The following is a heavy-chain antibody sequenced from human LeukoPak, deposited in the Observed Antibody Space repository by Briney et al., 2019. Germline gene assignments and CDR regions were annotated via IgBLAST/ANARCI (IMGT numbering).Heavy chain of an antibody. J-gene: IGHJ4*02. V-gene: IGHV4-31*03. Sequence: SQTLSLTCTVSGASISSGGYYWRWIRQHPGKGLEWIGYIYYSGSTYYNPSLKSRVTISVDTSKNQFSLKLSSVTAADTAVYYCASAGGAAASDYWGQGTLVTVSS. CDR2: IYYSGST. D-gene: IGHD6-13*01. CDR1: GASISSGGYY. CDR3: ASAGGAAASDY.